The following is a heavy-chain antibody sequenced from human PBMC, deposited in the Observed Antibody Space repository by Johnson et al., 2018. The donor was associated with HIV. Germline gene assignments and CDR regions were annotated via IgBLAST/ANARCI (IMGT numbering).Heavy chain of an antibody. CDR2: ISYDGSNK. CDR3: AKDRGSGDVFDI. J-gene: IGHJ3*02. D-gene: IGHD1-26*01. CDR1: GFTFSSYA. V-gene: IGHV3-30*04. Sequence: QVQLVESGGGVVQPGRSLRLSCAASGFTFSSYAMHWVRQAPGKGLEWVAVISYDGSNKYYADSVKGRFTISRDSSKNTLYLQMNSLRAEDTAGYYCAKDRGSGDVFDIWGQGTMVTVSS.